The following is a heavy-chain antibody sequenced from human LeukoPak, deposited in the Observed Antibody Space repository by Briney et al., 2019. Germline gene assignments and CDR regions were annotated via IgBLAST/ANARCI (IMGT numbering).Heavy chain of an antibody. V-gene: IGHV1-18*01. CDR1: GYTFTNYG. J-gene: IGHJ5*02. Sequence: ASVKVSCKASGYTFTNYGISWVRQAPGQGLEWMGWISVYNGNTKYAQKLQGRVTMTTDTSTSTAQMELRSLRSDDTAVYYCARDSVTYYDFWSSYYAWFDPWGQGTLVTVSS. CDR2: ISVYNGNT. D-gene: IGHD3-3*01. CDR3: ARDSVTYYDFWSSYYAWFDP.